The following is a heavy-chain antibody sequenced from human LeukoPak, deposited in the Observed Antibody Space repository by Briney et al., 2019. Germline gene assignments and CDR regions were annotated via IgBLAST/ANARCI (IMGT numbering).Heavy chain of an antibody. CDR2: IKQDGSVK. CDR1: GFTFSSYW. V-gene: IGHV3-7*03. D-gene: IGHD2-8*02. J-gene: IGHJ5*02. Sequence: GGSLRLSCAASGFTFSSYWMTWVRQAPGKGLEWVANIKQDGSVKYYVGSVRGRFTISRDNSKNTLYLQMNSLRAEDTAVYYCVGGVNWFDPWGQGTLVTVSS. CDR3: VGGVNWFDP.